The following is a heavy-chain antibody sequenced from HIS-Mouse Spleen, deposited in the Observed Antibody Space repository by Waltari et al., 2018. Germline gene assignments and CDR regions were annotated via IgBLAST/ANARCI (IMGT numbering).Heavy chain of an antibody. D-gene: IGHD6-13*01. Sequence: QVQLVQSGAEVKKPGASVKVSCKVSGYTLPELSMHWVRQAPGRGLEWMGGLGPEDGETIYAQKFPGRVTMTEYTSTDTAYMELSSLRSEDTAVYYCATDDRASGWQQLDAFDIWGQGTMVTVSS. CDR3: ATDDRASGWQQLDAFDI. CDR2: LGPEDGET. CDR1: GYTLPELS. J-gene: IGHJ3*02. V-gene: IGHV1-24*01.